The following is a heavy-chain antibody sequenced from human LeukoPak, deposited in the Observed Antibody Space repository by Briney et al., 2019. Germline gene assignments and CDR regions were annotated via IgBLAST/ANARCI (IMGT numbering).Heavy chain of an antibody. CDR1: GFIFRNYW. D-gene: IGHD1-14*01. Sequence: GGSLRLSCAASGFIFRNYWMHWVRQAPGKGLVWVARINQNGITTTYTDSVKGRFTISRDNAKNMLYLQVNSLRAEDTAVCYCATQQGGNPAYWGQGTLVTVSS. V-gene: IGHV3-74*01. J-gene: IGHJ4*02. CDR3: ATQQGGNPAY. CDR2: INQNGITT.